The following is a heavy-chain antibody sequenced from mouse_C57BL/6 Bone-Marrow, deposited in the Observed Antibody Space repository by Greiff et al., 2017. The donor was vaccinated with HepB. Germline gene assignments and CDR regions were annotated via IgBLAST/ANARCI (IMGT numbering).Heavy chain of an antibody. Sequence: VQLQQSGPELVKPGASVKISCKASGYSFTGYYMNWVKQSPEKSLEWIGEINPSTGGTTYNQKFTAKATLTVDKSSSTAYMQLKSLTSEDSAVYYCARRGGSSRSWFAYWGQGTLVTVSA. CDR3: ARRGGSSRSWFAY. D-gene: IGHD1-1*01. J-gene: IGHJ3*01. CDR1: GYSFTGYY. V-gene: IGHV1-42*01. CDR2: INPSTGGT.